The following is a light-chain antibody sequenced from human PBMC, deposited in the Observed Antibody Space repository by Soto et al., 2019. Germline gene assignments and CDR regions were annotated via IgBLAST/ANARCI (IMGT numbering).Light chain of an antibody. CDR2: GAS. CDR1: QSGRVN. Sequence: EIVMTQSPATLSVSLGERATLSCRASQSGRVNLAWYQQKPGQAPRLLIYGASSRATGIPARFSGSGSGTDFTLTISSLQSEEFAVYYCQQYNNWPPELTFGGGTKVEIK. J-gene: IGKJ4*01. V-gene: IGKV3-15*01. CDR3: QQYNNWPPELT.